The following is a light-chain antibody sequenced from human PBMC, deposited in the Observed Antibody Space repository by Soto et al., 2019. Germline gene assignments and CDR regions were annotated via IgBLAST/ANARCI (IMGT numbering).Light chain of an antibody. V-gene: IGKV3-20*01. Sequence: EIVLTQSPGTLSLSPGEGATLTCRTSQSVNSNFVTWYQQKPGQAPRLLIYSASGRAPGIPDRFSGSGSGTDFTLTISRLEPEDFVVYYCQHYDNSLLTFGQGTRLEIK. CDR1: QSVNSNF. J-gene: IGKJ5*01. CDR2: SAS. CDR3: QHYDNSLLT.